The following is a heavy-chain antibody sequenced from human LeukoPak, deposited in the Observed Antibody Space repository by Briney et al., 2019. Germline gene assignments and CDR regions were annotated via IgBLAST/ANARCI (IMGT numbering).Heavy chain of an antibody. CDR2: ISYDGSNK. V-gene: IGHV3-30*04. D-gene: IGHD6-19*01. J-gene: IGHJ6*02. CDR3: ARVAGRVNYYYGMDV. Sequence: GGSLRLSCAASGFTFSSYAMHWVRQAPGKGLEWVAVISYDGSNKYYADSVRGRFTISRDNSKNTLYLQMNSLRAEDMAVYYCARVAGRVNYYYGMDVWGQGTTVTVSS. CDR1: GFTFSSYA.